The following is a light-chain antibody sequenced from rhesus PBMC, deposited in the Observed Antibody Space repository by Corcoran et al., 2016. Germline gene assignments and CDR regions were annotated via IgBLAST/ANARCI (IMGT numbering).Light chain of an antibody. V-gene: IGLV2-13*03. CDR2: EVS. CDR1: SSDIGDYNR. J-gene: IGLJ1*01. CDR3: SSYTSSSTYI. Sequence: QPAPTQSPSVSGSPGQSVTISCTGTSSDIGDYNRVSWYQQPPGKAPKLMIYEVSKRPSGVSDRFSGSKSGNTASLTISGLQAEDEADYYCSSYTSSSTYIFGAGTRLTVL.